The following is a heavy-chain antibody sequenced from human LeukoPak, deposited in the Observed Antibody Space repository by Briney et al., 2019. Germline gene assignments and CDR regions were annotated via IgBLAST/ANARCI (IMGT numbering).Heavy chain of an antibody. CDR1: GGSISSYY. D-gene: IGHD5-12*01. V-gene: IGHV4-59*01. CDR2: IYYNGST. CDR3: ARDLVADNYFYGMDV. J-gene: IGHJ6*02. Sequence: SSETLSLTCTVSGGSISSYYWSWVRQPPGKGVEGIGYIYYNGSTNYNPSLKSRVTISVDTSKNHFSLKLSSVTAADMAVYFCARDLVADNYFYGMDVWGQGTTVTVS.